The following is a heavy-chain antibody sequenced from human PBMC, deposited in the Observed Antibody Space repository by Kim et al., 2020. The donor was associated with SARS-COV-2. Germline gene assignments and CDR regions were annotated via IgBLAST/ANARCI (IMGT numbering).Heavy chain of an antibody. CDR3: ASIATTMVRNP. CDR2: ISYDGSNK. D-gene: IGHD3-10*01. Sequence: GGSLRLSCAASGFTFSSYAMHWVRQAPGKGLECVAVISYDGSNKYYADSVKGRFTISRDNSKNTLYLQMNSLRAEDTAVYYCASIATTMVRNPWGQGTLVTVSS. J-gene: IGHJ5*02. CDR1: GFTFSSYA. V-gene: IGHV3-30*04.